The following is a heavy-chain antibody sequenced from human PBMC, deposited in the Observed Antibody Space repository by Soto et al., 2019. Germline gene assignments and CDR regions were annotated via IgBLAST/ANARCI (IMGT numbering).Heavy chain of an antibody. CDR1: GFTFSSYT. CDR3: VRDHLWAFDY. J-gene: IGHJ4*02. V-gene: IGHV3-48*02. CDR2: ITQGDNTV. Sequence: GGSLRLSCSASGFTFSSYTMNWIRQAPGKGLEWISYITQGDNTVHYAASVRGRFTISRDNGKNSLFLQMNSLRDEDTAVYYCVRDHLWAFDYRGQGTLVTVSS. D-gene: IGHD3-10*01.